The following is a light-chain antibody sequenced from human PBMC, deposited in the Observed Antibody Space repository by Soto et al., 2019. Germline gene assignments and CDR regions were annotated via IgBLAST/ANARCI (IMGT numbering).Light chain of an antibody. J-gene: IGKJ1*01. CDR2: GAS. Sequence: IVLTQSPGTLSLSPGERATLYCRASQSVSSNYLAWYQQKPGQAPRLLIYGASTRATGIPDRFSGSGSGTDFTLTVSRLEPEDFAVYYCQQYGSSPWTFGQGTKVEIK. CDR1: QSVSSNY. V-gene: IGKV3-20*01. CDR3: QQYGSSPWT.